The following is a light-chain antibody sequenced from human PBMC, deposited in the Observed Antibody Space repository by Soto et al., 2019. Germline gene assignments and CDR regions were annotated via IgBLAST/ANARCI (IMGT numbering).Light chain of an antibody. CDR2: EVA. Sequence: QSALAQPASVSGSPGQSITISCTGTSSDFGGHNYVSWYQQHPGKAPKLLIYEVAHRPSGISNRFSGSKSGSRASLTIAGLQAEDEAVYYCSSRRRRVLLFGGGTKLTVL. V-gene: IGLV2-14*01. J-gene: IGLJ2*01. CDR1: SSDFGGHNY. CDR3: SSRRRRVLL.